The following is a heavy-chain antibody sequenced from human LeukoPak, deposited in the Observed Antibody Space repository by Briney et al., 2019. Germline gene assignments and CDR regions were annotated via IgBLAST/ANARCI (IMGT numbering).Heavy chain of an antibody. D-gene: IGHD6-6*01. Sequence: GGSLRLFCAASGFTFSSYAMHWVRQAPGKGLEGVAVISYDGSNKYYADSVKGRFTISRDNSKNTLYLQMNSLRAEDTAVYYCARGSSIAALDYWGQGTLVTVSS. CDR1: GFTFSSYA. V-gene: IGHV3-30*01. CDR2: ISYDGSNK. J-gene: IGHJ4*02. CDR3: ARGSSIAALDY.